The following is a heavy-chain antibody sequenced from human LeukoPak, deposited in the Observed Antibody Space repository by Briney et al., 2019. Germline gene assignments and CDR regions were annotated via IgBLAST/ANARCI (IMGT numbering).Heavy chain of an antibody. CDR3: ARDEGDPGDFDY. D-gene: IGHD2-21*02. J-gene: IGHJ4*02. CDR2: ISSSSSYT. Sequence: GGSLRLSCAASGFTFSDYYMSWIRQAPGKGLEWVSYISSSSSYTNYGDSVKGRFTISRDNAKNSLYLQMNSLRAEDTAVYYCARDEGDPGDFDYWGQGTLVTVSS. V-gene: IGHV3-11*05. CDR1: GFTFSDYY.